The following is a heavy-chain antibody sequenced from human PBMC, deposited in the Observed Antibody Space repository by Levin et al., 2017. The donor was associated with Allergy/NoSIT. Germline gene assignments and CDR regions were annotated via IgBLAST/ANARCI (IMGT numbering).Heavy chain of an antibody. J-gene: IGHJ6*03. D-gene: IGHD3-10*01. CDR3: ARGLVTMVRGVIITAVSVYYYMDV. CDR1: GGSFSGYY. V-gene: IGHV4-34*01. Sequence: PSETLSLTCAVYGGSFSGYYWSWIRQPPGKGLEWIGEINHSGSTNYNPSLKSRFTISVDTSKNQFSLKLSSVTAADTAVYYCARGLVTMVRGVIITAVSVYYYMDVWGKGTTVTVSS. CDR2: INHSGST.